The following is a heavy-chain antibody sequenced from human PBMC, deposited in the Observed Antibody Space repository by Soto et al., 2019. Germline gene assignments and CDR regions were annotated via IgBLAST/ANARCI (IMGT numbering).Heavy chain of an antibody. CDR2: IKQDGSEK. CDR1: GFTFSSYW. Sequence: GGSLRLSCAASGFTFSSYWMSWVRQAPGKGLEWVANIKQDGSEKYYVDSVKGRFTISRDNAKNSLYLQMNSLRAEDTAVYYWGGESLCGSPQGDYYYVMDVGGQGSTVPASS. J-gene: IGHJ6*02. CDR3: GGESLCGSPQGDYYYVMDV. D-gene: IGHD2-21*01. V-gene: IGHV3-7*04.